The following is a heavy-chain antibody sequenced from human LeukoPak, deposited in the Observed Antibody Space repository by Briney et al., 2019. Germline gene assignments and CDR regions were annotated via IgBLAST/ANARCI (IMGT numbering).Heavy chain of an antibody. J-gene: IGHJ4*02. D-gene: IGHD3-10*01. CDR2: ISSGSGYI. CDR1: GFTFSTYN. CDR3: TGSGSHRYYFDY. Sequence: GGSLRLSCAASGFTFSTYNMNWVRQAPGKGLEWVSSISSGSGYIYYADSVKGRFTISRDNDKNSLYLQMNSLRDEDTAVYYCTGSGSHRYYFDYWGQGTLVTVSS. V-gene: IGHV3-21*01.